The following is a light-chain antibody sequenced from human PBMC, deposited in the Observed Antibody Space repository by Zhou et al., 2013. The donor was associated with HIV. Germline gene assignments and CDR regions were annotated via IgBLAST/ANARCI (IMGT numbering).Light chain of an antibody. CDR3: QQRTNWQLT. CDR2: DAS. J-gene: IGKJ4*01. V-gene: IGKV3-11*01. CDR1: QSVSKY. Sequence: EIVLTQSPGTLSLSPGERATLSCRASQSVSKYLAWYQQKPGQAPRLLIYDASNRAPGIPDRFNGSGSRTDFTLTINSLEPEDFAVYYCQQRTNWQLTFGGGSKVEIK.